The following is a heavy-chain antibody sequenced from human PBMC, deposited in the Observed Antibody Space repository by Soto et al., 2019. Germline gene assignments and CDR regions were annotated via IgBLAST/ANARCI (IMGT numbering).Heavy chain of an antibody. Sequence: SETLSLTCTVSGGSISSGGYYWSWIRQHPGKGLEWIGYIYYSGSTYYNPSLKSRVTISVDTSKNQFSLKLSSVTAADTAVYYCARDRRMITFGGVILRYFDYWGQGTLVTVSS. J-gene: IGHJ4*02. CDR1: GGSISSGGYY. D-gene: IGHD3-16*01. V-gene: IGHV4-31*03. CDR3: ARDRRMITFGGVILRYFDY. CDR2: IYYSGST.